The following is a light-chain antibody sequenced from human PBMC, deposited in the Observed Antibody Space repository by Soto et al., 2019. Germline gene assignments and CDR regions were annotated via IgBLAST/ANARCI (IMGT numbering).Light chain of an antibody. J-gene: IGKJ4*01. Sequence: EIVLTQSPGTLSLSPGERATLSCRASQSVSDIYLAWYQQKPGQTPRLLIYGASFRATGIPDRFSGSGSGTDFTLTISRLEPEDFAVYYCQQYSRSHLTFGGGTKVEIK. CDR2: GAS. V-gene: IGKV3-20*01. CDR3: QQYSRSHLT. CDR1: QSVSDIY.